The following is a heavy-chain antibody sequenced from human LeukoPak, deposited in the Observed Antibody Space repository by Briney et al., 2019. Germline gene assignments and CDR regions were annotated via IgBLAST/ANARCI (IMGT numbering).Heavy chain of an antibody. CDR3: ARRSVLFDY. D-gene: IGHD3-3*01. V-gene: IGHV4-34*01. J-gene: IGHJ4*02. CDR2: INHSGST. CDR1: GGSFSGYY. Sequence: PSETLSLTCAVYGGSFSGYYWSWIRQPPGKGLEWIGEINHSGSTNYNPSLKSRVTISVDTSKNQFSLKLSSVTAADTAVYYCARRSVLFDYWGQGTLVTVSS.